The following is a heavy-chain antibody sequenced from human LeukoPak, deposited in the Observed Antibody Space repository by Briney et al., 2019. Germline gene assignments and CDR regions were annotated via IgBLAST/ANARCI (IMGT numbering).Heavy chain of an antibody. D-gene: IGHD3-3*01. V-gene: IGHV4-39*07. CDR3: VREGGTIFGVVIKRKGYFDY. CDR1: GGSISSSSYY. Sequence: PSETLSLTCTVSGGSISSSSYYWDWIRQPPGKGLEWIGSIYYSGRTYYNPSLKSRVTISVDTSKNQFSLKLSSVTAADTAVYYCVREGGTIFGVVIKRKGYFDYWGQGTLVTVSS. CDR2: IYYSGRT. J-gene: IGHJ4*02.